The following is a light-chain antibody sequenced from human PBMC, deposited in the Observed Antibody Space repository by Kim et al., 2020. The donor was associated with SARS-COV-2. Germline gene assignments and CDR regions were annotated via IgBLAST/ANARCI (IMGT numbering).Light chain of an antibody. V-gene: IGLV3-19*01. CDR1: SLRSYY. Sequence: SSELTQDPAVSVALGQTVRITCQGDSLRSYYASWYQQKPGQAPVLVIYGKNNRPSGIPDRFSGSSSGNTASLTITGAQAVDEADYYCNSRDSSGNHHYVF. CDR2: GKN. J-gene: IGLJ1*01. CDR3: NSRDSSGNHHYV.